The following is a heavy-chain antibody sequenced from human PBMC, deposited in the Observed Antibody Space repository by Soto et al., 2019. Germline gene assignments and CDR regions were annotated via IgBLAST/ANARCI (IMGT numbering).Heavy chain of an antibody. CDR2: IYYSGST. D-gene: IGHD3-10*01. Sequence: QVQLQESGPGLVKPSQTLSLTCTVSGGSIGSGGYYWTWIRQHPGKGLEWIGYIYYSGSTSYNPSLTSRVTLSIDTPKNQFSLRLSSVTAADTAVYYCARGDGDSGTYYYGMDVWGQGTTVTVSS. CDR1: GGSIGSGGYY. CDR3: ARGDGDSGTYYYGMDV. J-gene: IGHJ6*02. V-gene: IGHV4-31*03.